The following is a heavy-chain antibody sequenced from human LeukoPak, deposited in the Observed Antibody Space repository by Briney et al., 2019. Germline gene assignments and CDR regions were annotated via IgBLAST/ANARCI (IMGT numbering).Heavy chain of an antibody. J-gene: IGHJ6*03. V-gene: IGHV1-46*01. CDR2: INPSGGST. D-gene: IGHD3-3*01. CDR3: ARDSRFLEWPYYYYYYMDV. Sequence: ASVKVSCKASGYTFTSYYMHWVRQAPGQGLEWMGIINPSGGSTSYAQKFQGRVTMTRDMSTSTVYMGLSSLRSEDTAVYYCARDSRFLEWPYYYYYYMDVWGKGTTVTVSS. CDR1: GYTFTSYY.